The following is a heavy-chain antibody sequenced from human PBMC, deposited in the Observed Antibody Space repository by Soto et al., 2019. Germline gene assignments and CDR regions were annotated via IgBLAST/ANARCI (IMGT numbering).Heavy chain of an antibody. J-gene: IGHJ6*03. CDR3: ARDWGPHYMDV. CDR2: ISAYDGST. D-gene: IGHD3-16*01. V-gene: IGHV1-18*01. Sequence: ASVKVSCKASGYTFSSYAINWVRQAPGQGLEWMGWISAYDGSTNYAQKLQGRVTMTTDTSTATAYMELRSLRFDDTAVYYCARDWGPHYMDVWGKGTTVTVSS. CDR1: GYTFSSYA.